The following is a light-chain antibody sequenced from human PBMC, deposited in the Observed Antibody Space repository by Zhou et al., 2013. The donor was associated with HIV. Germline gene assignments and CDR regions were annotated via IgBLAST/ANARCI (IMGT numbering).Light chain of an antibody. Sequence: EVVMTQSPATLSVSPGETATLSCRASQNVDKNLAWYQQKLGQAPGLLIYDTSTRAPGIPARFSGSGSETDFTLTISSLQSEDFAVYYCQQYNNWPLTFGGGTNVQIK. V-gene: IGKV3-15*01. J-gene: IGKJ4*01. CDR2: DTS. CDR1: QNVDKN. CDR3: QQYNNWPLT.